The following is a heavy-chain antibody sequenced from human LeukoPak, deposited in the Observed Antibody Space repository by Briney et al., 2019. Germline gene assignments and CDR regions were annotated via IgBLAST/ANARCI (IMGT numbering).Heavy chain of an antibody. Sequence: PGGSLRLSCAASGFTFSSYSMNWVRQAPGKGLEWVSSISSSSSYIYYADSVKGRFTISRDNAKNSRYLQMNSLRAEDTAVYYCARTRYYYDSSGYYWTDDYWGQGTLVTVSS. CDR3: ARTRYYYDSSGYYWTDDY. J-gene: IGHJ4*02. D-gene: IGHD3-22*01. CDR1: GFTFSSYS. V-gene: IGHV3-21*01. CDR2: ISSSSSYI.